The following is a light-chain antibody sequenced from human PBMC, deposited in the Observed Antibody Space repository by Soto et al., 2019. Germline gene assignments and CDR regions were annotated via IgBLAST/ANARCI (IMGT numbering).Light chain of an antibody. CDR2: YDS. Sequence: SYELTQPPSVSVAPGKTARITCGGNNIGSKSVHWYQQKPGQAPVLVIYYDSDRPSGIPERFSGSNSGNTATLTISRVEAGDEADYYCQVSDSSSDPAVVFGGGTKLTVL. J-gene: IGLJ2*01. CDR3: QVSDSSSDPAVV. CDR1: NIGSKS. V-gene: IGLV3-21*04.